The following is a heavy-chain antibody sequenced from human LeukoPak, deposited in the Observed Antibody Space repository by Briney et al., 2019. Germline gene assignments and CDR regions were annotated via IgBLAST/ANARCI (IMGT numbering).Heavy chain of an antibody. Sequence: ASVNVSCKASGYTFTSYGISWVRQAPGQGLEWMGWISAYNGNTNYAQKLQGRVTMTTDTSTSTAYMELRSLRSDDTAVYYCARRDYGDYAGDYYYYMDVWGKGTTVTVSS. CDR2: ISAYNGNT. CDR3: ARRDYGDYAGDYYYYMDV. V-gene: IGHV1-18*01. D-gene: IGHD4-17*01. CDR1: GYTFTSYG. J-gene: IGHJ6*03.